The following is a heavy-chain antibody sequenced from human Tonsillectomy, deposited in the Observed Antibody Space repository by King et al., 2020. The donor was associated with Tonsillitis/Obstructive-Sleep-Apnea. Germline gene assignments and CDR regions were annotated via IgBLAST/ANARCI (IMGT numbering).Heavy chain of an antibody. CDR3: ARGGGNYDFWSGYSVYYYYMDV. V-gene: IGHV4-34*01. Sequence: VQLQQWGAGLLKPSETLSLTCAVYGGSFSGYYWSWIRQPPGKGLEWIGEINHSGSTNYNPSLKSRVTISVDPSKNQFSLKLSSVTAADTAVYYCARGGGNYDFWSGYSVYYYYMDVWGKGTTVTVSS. CDR2: INHSGST. CDR1: GGSFSGYY. D-gene: IGHD3-3*01. J-gene: IGHJ6*03.